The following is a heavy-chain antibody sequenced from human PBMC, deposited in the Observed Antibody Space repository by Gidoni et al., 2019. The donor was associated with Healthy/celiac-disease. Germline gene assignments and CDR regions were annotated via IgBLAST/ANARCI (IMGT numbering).Heavy chain of an antibody. V-gene: IGHV4-4*03. Sequence: QVQLQESGPGLVKPPGTLTLTCAVAGGSISSSNWWGCVRQPPGKGLEGIGDIYHSGSTNYNPSLKSRVTMSVAKSKIQFSLKLGSVTAADTAVYYCARSIAATPYFDYWGQGTLVTVSS. J-gene: IGHJ4*02. CDR1: GGSISSSNW. CDR2: IYHSGST. CDR3: ARSIAATPYFDY. D-gene: IGHD6-6*01.